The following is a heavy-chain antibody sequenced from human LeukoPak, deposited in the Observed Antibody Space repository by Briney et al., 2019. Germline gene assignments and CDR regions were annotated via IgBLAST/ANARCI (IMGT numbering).Heavy chain of an antibody. D-gene: IGHD3-16*01. CDR3: TREGRGSDAFDY. CDR1: GFTFGDYA. V-gene: IGHV3-49*04. J-gene: IGHJ4*02. CDR2: IRSKAYGGTT. Sequence: GRSLRLSRTASGFTFGDYAMSWVRQAPGKGLEWVGFIRSKAYGGTTEYATSVKGRFTISRDDSKSIAYLQMNSLKTEDTAVYYCTREGRGSDAFDYWGQGTLVTVSS.